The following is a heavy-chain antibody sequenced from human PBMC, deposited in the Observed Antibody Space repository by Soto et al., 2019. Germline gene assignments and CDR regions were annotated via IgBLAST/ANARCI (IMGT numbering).Heavy chain of an antibody. CDR3: AKAGPRIQLWYYYYYYMAV. J-gene: IGHJ6*03. Sequence: EVQLLESGGGLVQPGGSLRLSCAASGFTFSSYAMSWVRQAPGKGLEWVSAISGSGGSTYYADSVKGRFTISRDNSKNTLYLKMNSLRAEDTAVYYCAKAGPRIQLWYYYYYYMAVWGKGTTVTVSS. D-gene: IGHD5-18*01. CDR2: ISGSGGST. CDR1: GFTFSSYA. V-gene: IGHV3-23*01.